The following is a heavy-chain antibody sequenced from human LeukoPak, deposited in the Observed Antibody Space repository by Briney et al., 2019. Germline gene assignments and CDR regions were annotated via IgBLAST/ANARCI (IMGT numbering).Heavy chain of an antibody. Sequence: SVKVSCKASGGTFSSYAISWVRQAPGQGLEWMGRIIPILGIANYAQKFQGRVTITADKSTSTAYMELSSLRSEDTAVYYCARDCYAGGSCYRFDYWGQGTLVTVSS. D-gene: IGHD2-15*01. CDR2: IIPILGIA. J-gene: IGHJ4*02. V-gene: IGHV1-69*04. CDR1: GGTFSSYA. CDR3: ARDCYAGGSCYRFDY.